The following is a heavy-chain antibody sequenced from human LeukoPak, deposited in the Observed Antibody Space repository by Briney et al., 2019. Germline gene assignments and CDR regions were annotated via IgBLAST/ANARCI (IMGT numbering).Heavy chain of an antibody. CDR3: ARVEATISFYYYYMDV. Sequence: PGGSLRLSCAASGFTFSSYSMNWVRQAPGKGLEWVSSISSSSSYIYYADSVKGRLTISRDNAKNSLYLQMNSLRAEDTAVYYCARVEATISFYYYYMDVWGKGTTVTVFS. V-gene: IGHV3-21*01. J-gene: IGHJ6*03. D-gene: IGHD5-12*01. CDR2: ISSSSSYI. CDR1: GFTFSSYS.